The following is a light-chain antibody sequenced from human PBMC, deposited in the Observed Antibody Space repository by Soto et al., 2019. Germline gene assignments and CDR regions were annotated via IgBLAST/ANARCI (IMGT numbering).Light chain of an antibody. CDR3: ETWDSNPRV. CDR1: SGHSSYI. J-gene: IGLJ3*02. Sequence: QAVVTQSSSASASRGSSVKLTCTLSSGHSSYIIAWHQQQPGKAPRYLMKLEGSGSYNKGSGVPDRFSGSSSGADRYLTISNLQFEDEADYYCETWDSNPRVFGGGTKLTVL. CDR2: LEGSGSY. V-gene: IGLV4-60*02.